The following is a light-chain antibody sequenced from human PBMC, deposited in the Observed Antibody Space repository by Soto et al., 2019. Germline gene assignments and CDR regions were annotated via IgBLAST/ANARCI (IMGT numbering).Light chain of an antibody. CDR1: ETIRRW. Sequence: DIEMTQSPSTLSASVGDRVTITCRASETIRRWLAWYQQRPGKAPKVLIYDSSILESGVPARFSGSGSETEFTLTISSLQPEDSATYYCQHYNSDPWTFGQGTKVDIK. J-gene: IGKJ1*01. CDR3: QHYNSDPWT. CDR2: DSS. V-gene: IGKV1-5*01.